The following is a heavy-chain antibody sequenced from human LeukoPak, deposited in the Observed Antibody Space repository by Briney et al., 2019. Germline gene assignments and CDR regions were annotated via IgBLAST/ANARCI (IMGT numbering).Heavy chain of an antibody. CDR1: GFTFSSYA. D-gene: IGHD3-16*01. J-gene: IGHJ4*02. CDR3: ARDLRGEYFDY. Sequence: PGGSLRLSCAASGFTFSSYAMHWVRQAPGKGLEWVAVISYDGSNKYYADSVKGRFTISRDNSKNTLYLQMNSLRAEDTAVYYCARDLRGEYFDYWGQGTLVTVSS. V-gene: IGHV3-30*04. CDR2: ISYDGSNK.